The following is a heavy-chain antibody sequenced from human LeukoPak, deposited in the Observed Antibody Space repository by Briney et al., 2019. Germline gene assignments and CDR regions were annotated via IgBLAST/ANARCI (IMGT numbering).Heavy chain of an antibody. CDR1: GFTFSSYA. D-gene: IGHD1-1*01. V-gene: IGHV3-23*01. J-gene: IGHJ5*02. Sequence: GGSLRLSCAASGFTFSSYAMSWVRQAPGKGLEWVSTISGSGGRTYYADSVKGRFTISTDNSKNTMYLQMNSLRAEDTALYYCARDLESTGTQGWFDPWGQGTLVTVSS. CDR3: ARDLESTGTQGWFDP. CDR2: ISGSGGRT.